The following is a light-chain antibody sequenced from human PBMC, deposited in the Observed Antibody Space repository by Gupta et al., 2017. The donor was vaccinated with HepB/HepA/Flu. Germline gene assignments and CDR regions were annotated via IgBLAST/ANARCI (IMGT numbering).Light chain of an antibody. CDR3: SSLTTKNTLL. CDR1: SSDIGAYNH. Sequence: QSALTQPASVSGSLGQSITISCTGTSSDIGAYNHVSWYQQHPGKAPKLMIYDVINRPSGVPKRFSGSKSGNTASLTISGLQAEDEADYYCSSLTTKNTLLFGGGTKLTVL. V-gene: IGLV2-14*03. J-gene: IGLJ2*01. CDR2: DVI.